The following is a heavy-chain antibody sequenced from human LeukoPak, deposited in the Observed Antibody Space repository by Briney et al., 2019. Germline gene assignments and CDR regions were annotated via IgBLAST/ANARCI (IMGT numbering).Heavy chain of an antibody. CDR2: ISSSSSYT. D-gene: IGHD3-10*01. V-gene: IGHV3-11*05. CDR3: ARDRKNTMVRGVAYYYYGMDV. Sequence: GGSLRLSCAASGFSFKDYYMSWIRQAPGKGLEWVSYISSSSSYTNYADSVKGRFTISRDNAKTSLYLQMNSLRAEDTAVYYCARDRKNTMVRGVAYYYYGMDVWGQGTTVTVSS. CDR1: GFSFKDYY. J-gene: IGHJ6*02.